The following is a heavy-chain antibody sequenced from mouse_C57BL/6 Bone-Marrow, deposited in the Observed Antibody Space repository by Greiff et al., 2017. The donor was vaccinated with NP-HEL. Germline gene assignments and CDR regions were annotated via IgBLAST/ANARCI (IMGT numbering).Heavy chain of an antibody. Sequence: EVKLMESGGGLVKPGGSLKLSCAASGFTFSDYGMHWVRQAPEKGLEWVAYISSGSSTIYYADTVKGRFTISRDNAKNTLFLQMTSLRSEDTAMYYCASAPHYYGGWGTGTTVTVSS. V-gene: IGHV5-17*01. CDR1: GFTFSDYG. CDR3: ASAPHYYGG. CDR2: ISSGSSTI. J-gene: IGHJ1*03.